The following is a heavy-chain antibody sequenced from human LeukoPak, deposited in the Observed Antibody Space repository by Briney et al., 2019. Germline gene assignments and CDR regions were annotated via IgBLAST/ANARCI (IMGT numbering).Heavy chain of an antibody. CDR1: GFTFSNYW. Sequence: GGSLRLSCVASGFTFSNYWMTWVRQAPGKGLQWVANINEDGSEKKYVDSVKGRFTISRDNAKNSLYLQMNSLRTDDPAVYYCVGGPGGAAYWGQGTLVTVSS. J-gene: IGHJ4*02. CDR2: INEDGSEK. CDR3: VGGPGGAAY. V-gene: IGHV3-7*02. D-gene: IGHD3-16*01.